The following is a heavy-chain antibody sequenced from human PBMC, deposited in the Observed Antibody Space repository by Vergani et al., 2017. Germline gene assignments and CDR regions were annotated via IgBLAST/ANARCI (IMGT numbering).Heavy chain of an antibody. Sequence: QVQLHESGPGLVKPSETLSLSCIVSNGSISEKSDSWGWIRQPPGKGLEWIGTIYYSGSTYYNPSLKSRVTISVDTSKNQFSLKLNSVTAADTAVYYCAGHNEQLVPGNYYYYCYRDVCGKGTTVTVSS. D-gene: IGHD6-13*01. J-gene: IGHJ6*03. V-gene: IGHV4-39*01. CDR2: IYYSGST. CDR1: NGSISEKSDS. CDR3: AGHNEQLVPGNYYYYCYRDV.